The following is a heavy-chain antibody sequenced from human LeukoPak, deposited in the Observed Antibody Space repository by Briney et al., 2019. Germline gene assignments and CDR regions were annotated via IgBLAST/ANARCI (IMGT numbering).Heavy chain of an antibody. Sequence: PSQTLSLTCTASGVSISSGSYYWSWIRQPAGKGLEWIGRIYTSGRTNYNPSLKSRVTISVDTSKGQFSLKLSSVTAADTVVYYCGREDYDFWSGYLDYWGQGTLVTVSS. CDR3: GREDYDFWSGYLDY. CDR1: GVSISSGSYY. CDR2: IYTSGRT. D-gene: IGHD3-3*01. V-gene: IGHV4-61*02. J-gene: IGHJ4*02.